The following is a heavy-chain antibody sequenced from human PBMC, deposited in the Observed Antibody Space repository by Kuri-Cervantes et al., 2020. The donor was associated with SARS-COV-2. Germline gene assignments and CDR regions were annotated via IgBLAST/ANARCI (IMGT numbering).Heavy chain of an antibody. CDR2: IKQDGSEK. J-gene: IGHJ3*01. Sequence: GESLKISCAASGFTFSSYAMSWVRQAPGKGLEWVANIKQDGSEKYYVDSVKGRFTISRDNAKNSLYLQMNSLRAEDTAVYYCAKIARVVVIAGAFDLWGQGTMVTVSS. CDR3: AKIARVVVIAGAFDL. V-gene: IGHV3-7*03. CDR1: GFTFSSYA. D-gene: IGHD2-21*01.